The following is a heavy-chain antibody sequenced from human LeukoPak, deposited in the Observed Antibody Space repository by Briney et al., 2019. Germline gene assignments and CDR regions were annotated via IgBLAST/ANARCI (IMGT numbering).Heavy chain of an antibody. Sequence: ASVKVSCKASGYTFTGYYMHWVRQAPGQGLEWMGIINPSGGSTSYAQKFQGRVTMTRDTSTSTVYMELSSLRSEDAAVYYRARGRAWFGELSHLDYWGQGTLVTVSS. CDR1: GYTFTGYY. CDR2: INPSGGST. V-gene: IGHV1-46*01. D-gene: IGHD3-10*01. CDR3: ARGRAWFGELSHLDY. J-gene: IGHJ4*02.